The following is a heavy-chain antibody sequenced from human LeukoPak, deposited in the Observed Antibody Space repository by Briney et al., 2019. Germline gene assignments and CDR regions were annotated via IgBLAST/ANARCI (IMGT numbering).Heavy chain of an antibody. CDR1: GGSISSYY. D-gene: IGHD3-22*01. J-gene: IGHJ4*02. CDR2: IYYTGST. V-gene: IGHV4-59*08. CDR3: ARAQNYYDSSGPLGY. Sequence: SETLSLTCTVTGGSISSYYWSWIRQPPGKGLEWIWYIYYTGSTNYNPSLKSRVTISVDTSKNQFSLKLSSVTAADTAVYYCARAQNYYDSSGPLGYWGQGTLVTVSS.